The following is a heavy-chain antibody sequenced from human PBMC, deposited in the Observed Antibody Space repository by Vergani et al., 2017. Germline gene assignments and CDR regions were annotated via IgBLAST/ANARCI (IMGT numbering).Heavy chain of an antibody. CDR3: AKDLDGGY. CDR2: ISGSGGSA. CDR1: GFTFSSYA. D-gene: IGHD5-24*01. J-gene: IGHJ4*02. Sequence: EVQLLESGGGLVQPGGSLRLSCAASGFTFSSYAMSWVRQAPGKGLEWVSTISGSGGSANYADSVKGRFTVSRDNSKNTLYLQMNSLRAEDTAVYYCAKDLDGGYWGQGTLVTVSS. V-gene: IGHV3-23*01.